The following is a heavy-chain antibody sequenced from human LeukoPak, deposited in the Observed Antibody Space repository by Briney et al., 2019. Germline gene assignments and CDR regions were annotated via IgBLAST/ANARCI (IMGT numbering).Heavy chain of an antibody. CDR3: AKDRWDMGYYDSSGYYDGGAFDI. J-gene: IGHJ3*02. Sequence: GGSLRLSCAASGFTFSSYAMSWVRQAPGKGLEWVSAISGSGGSTYYADSVKGRFTISRDNSKNTLYLQMNSLRAEDTAVYYCAKDRWDMGYYDSSGYYDGGAFDIWGQGTMVTVSS. D-gene: IGHD3-22*01. CDR1: GFTFSSYA. CDR2: ISGSGGST. V-gene: IGHV3-23*01.